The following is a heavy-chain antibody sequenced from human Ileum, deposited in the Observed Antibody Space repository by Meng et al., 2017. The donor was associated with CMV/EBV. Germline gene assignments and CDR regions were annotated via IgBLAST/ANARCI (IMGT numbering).Heavy chain of an antibody. CDR3: LRGEGDPFDY. J-gene: IGHJ4*02. D-gene: IGHD3-16*01. V-gene: IGHV3-74*03. Sequence: LVGFGGGLVQRGWALILSCVVCGFYFRNYWMHWVRQATGKGVTWVSHINNDGTSTTYADSGKGRFTNAKDNAMNTLYLQMNSLKVEDTAMYYCLRGEGDPFDYWGQGTLVTVSS. CDR2: INNDGTST. CDR1: GFYFRNYW.